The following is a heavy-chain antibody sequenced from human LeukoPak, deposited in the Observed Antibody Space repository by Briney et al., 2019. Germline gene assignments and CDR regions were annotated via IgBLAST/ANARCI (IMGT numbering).Heavy chain of an antibody. D-gene: IGHD3-9*01. V-gene: IGHV3-49*03. CDR2: IRSKAYGGTT. CDR3: TREVRYFDWLSYYYYYMDV. Sequence: PGGSLRLSCTASGFTFGDYAMSWFRQAPGKGLEWVGFIRSKAYGGTTEYAASVKGRFTISRDDSKSIDYLQMNSLKTEDTAVYYCTREVRYFDWLSYYYYYMDVWGKGTTVTVSS. J-gene: IGHJ6*03. CDR1: GFTFGDYA.